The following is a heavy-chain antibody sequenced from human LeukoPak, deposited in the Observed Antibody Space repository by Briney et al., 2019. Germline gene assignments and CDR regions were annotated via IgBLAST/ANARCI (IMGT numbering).Heavy chain of an antibody. V-gene: IGHV4-34*01. Sequence: SETLSLTCAVYGGSFSGYYWSWIRQPPGKGLEWIGEINHSGSTNYNPSLKSRVTISVDTSKNQFSLKLSSVTAADTAVYYCATRPYYDSSGYYFGWGQGTLVTVSS. J-gene: IGHJ4*02. D-gene: IGHD3-22*01. CDR3: ATRPYYDSSGYYFG. CDR2: INHSGST. CDR1: GGSFSGYY.